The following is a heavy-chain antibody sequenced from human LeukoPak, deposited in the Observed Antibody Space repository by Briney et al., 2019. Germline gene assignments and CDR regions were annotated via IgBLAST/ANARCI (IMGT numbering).Heavy chain of an antibody. CDR1: GVSISNYY. J-gene: IGHJ4*02. V-gene: IGHV4-59*01. D-gene: IGHD6-6*01. Sequence: PSETLSLTCSVSGVSISNYYWSWIRQPPGKGLEWIAFIYYDGSTNYNPSLKSRATLSVDTSKNQYSLNLSSVTPADTAVYYCARGGASSKFFDAWGQGTLVTVSS. CDR3: ARGGASSKFFDA. CDR2: IYYDGST.